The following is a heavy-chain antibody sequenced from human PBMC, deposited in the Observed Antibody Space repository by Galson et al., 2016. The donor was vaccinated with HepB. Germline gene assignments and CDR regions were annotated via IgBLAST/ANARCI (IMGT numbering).Heavy chain of an antibody. CDR3: ARLGFFCGADCCYYYGMDV. D-gene: IGHD2-21*02. Sequence: QSGAEVKKPGESLKISCKGSGYSFTRYWIGWVRQMPGKGLEWMGIIYPGDSETRYSPSFEGQVTISADKSISNAYLQWSSLKAADTAMYYCARLGFFCGADCCYYYGMDVWGQGTTVTVSS. V-gene: IGHV5-51*01. CDR1: GYSFTRYW. J-gene: IGHJ6*02. CDR2: IYPGDSET.